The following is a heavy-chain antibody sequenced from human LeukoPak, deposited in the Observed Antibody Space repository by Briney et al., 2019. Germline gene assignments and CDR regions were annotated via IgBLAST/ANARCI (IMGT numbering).Heavy chain of an antibody. Sequence: ASETLSLTCTVSGGSISSYYWSWIRQPPGKGLEWIGYIYYSGSTNYNPSLKSRVTISVDTSKNQFSLKLSSVTAADTAVYYCARGHYSSSWYYYYGMDVWGQGTTVTVSS. D-gene: IGHD6-13*01. CDR1: GGSISSYY. V-gene: IGHV4-59*08. CDR2: IYYSGST. CDR3: ARGHYSSSWYYYYGMDV. J-gene: IGHJ6*02.